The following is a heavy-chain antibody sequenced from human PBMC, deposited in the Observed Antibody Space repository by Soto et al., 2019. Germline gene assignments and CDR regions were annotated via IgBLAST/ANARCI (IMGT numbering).Heavy chain of an antibody. D-gene: IGHD3-10*01. CDR2: ISWNSGSI. CDR3: AKDGDYYGSAQFDP. V-gene: IGHV3-9*01. CDR1: GFTFDDYP. Sequence: GGSLRLSCAASGFTFDDYPMHWARQAPGKGLEWVSGISWNSGSIGYADSVKGRFTISSDKAKNSLYPQMNSLRTEDTALYYCAKDGDYYGSAQFDPWGQGTLVTVSS. J-gene: IGHJ5*02.